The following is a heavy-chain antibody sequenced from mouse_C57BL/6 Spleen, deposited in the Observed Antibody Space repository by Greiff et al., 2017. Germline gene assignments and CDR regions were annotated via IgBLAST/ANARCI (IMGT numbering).Heavy chain of an antibody. CDR2: ISSGGSYT. CDR1: GFTFSSYG. D-gene: IGHD2-3*01. CDR3: ARLYDGYYEDY. V-gene: IGHV5-6*01. Sequence: EVMLVESGGDLVKPGGSLKLSCAASGFTFSSYGMSWVRQTPDKRLEWVATISSGGSYTYYPDSVKGRFTISRDNAKNTLYLQMSSLKSEDTAMYYCARLYDGYYEDYWGQGTTLTVSS. J-gene: IGHJ2*01.